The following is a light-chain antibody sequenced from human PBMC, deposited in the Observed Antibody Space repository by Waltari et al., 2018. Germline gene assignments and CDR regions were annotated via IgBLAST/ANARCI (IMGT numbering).Light chain of an antibody. Sequence: QSVLPQPPSASGTPGQRVTISCSGSNSTIGSNVVNWYQQLPGKAPRLLIYSNDERPAGVPDRFSGSKSGTSASLAISGHQSEDEADYYCATWDDRLTGVLFGGGTKVTVL. CDR1: NSTIGSNV. CDR2: SND. CDR3: ATWDDRLTGVL. V-gene: IGLV1-44*01. J-gene: IGLJ3*02.